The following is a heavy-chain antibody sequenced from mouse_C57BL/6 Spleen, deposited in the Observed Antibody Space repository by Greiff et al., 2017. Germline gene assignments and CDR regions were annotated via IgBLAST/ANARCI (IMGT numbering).Heavy chain of an antibody. CDR3: ARWGDYDDYAMDY. Sequence: VQLQQPGTELVKPGASVKLSCKASGYTFTSYWMHWVKQRPGQGLEWIGNINPSNGGTNYNEKFKSKATLTVDKSSSTAYMQLSSLTSEDSAVYYWARWGDYDDYAMDYWGQGTSVTVSS. CDR1: GYTFTSYW. J-gene: IGHJ4*01. V-gene: IGHV1-53*01. CDR2: INPSNGGT. D-gene: IGHD2-4*01.